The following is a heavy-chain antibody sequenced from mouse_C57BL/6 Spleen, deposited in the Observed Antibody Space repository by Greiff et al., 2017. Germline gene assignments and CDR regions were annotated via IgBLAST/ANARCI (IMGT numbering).Heavy chain of an antibody. V-gene: IGHV1-19*01. J-gene: IGHJ4*01. CDR3: ERRDGYYEDYYAMDY. CDR2: INPYNGGT. Sequence: VQLQQSGPVLVKPGASVKMSCKASGYTFTDYYMNWVKQSHGKSLEWIGVINPYNGGTSYNQKFKGKATLTVDKSSSTAYMELNSLTSEDSAVYYCERRDGYYEDYYAMDYWGQGTSVTVSS. D-gene: IGHD2-3*01. CDR1: GYTFTDYY.